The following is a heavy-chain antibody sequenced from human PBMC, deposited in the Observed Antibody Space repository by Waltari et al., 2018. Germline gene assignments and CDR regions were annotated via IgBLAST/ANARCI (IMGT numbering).Heavy chain of an antibody. D-gene: IGHD6-13*01. Sequence: QMQLQQWGAGLLKPSETRSLTCAVSGESFIGYYWNWIRQPPGRGMEWIGEIHHSGSINYNPSLESRVTISQDMSKNQFSLKLTSVTAADTAVYYCVRGKMYSRPYFDYWGQGTLVTVSS. V-gene: IGHV4-34*01. J-gene: IGHJ4*02. CDR1: GESFIGYY. CDR2: IHHSGSI. CDR3: VRGKMYSRPYFDY.